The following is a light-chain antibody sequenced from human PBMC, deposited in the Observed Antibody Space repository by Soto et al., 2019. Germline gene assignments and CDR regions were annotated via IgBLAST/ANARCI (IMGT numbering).Light chain of an antibody. CDR3: QQRGNRAHT. Sequence: EIVLTQSPATLSLYPGERATLSCRASQRISTYLGWFQQKPGQPPRLLIYDASNRAAGIPVRVSGSGSGTDFTLTISSLEPEDLAIYYCQQRGNRAHTFCGGTSVELK. CDR2: DAS. J-gene: IGKJ4*01. CDR1: QRISTY. V-gene: IGKV3-11*01.